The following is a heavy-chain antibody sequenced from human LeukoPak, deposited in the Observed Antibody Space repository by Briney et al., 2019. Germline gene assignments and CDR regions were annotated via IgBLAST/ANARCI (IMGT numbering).Heavy chain of an antibody. Sequence: GGSRRLSCAASGFTFSSYAMSWVRQAPGKGLERVSGISGSGDNTYYADSVKGRFTISRDNSKNTLYVQVNSLGTEDTAAYYCAKGSYYDSSGSFYFDYWGQGTLVTVSS. CDR3: AKGSYYDSSGSFYFDY. J-gene: IGHJ4*02. CDR2: ISGSGDNT. D-gene: IGHD3-22*01. CDR1: GFTFSSYA. V-gene: IGHV3-23*01.